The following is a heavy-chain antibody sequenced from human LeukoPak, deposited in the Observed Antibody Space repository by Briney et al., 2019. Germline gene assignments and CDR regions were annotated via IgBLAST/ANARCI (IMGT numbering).Heavy chain of an antibody. CDR1: GFAFSGYE. Sequence: GGSLRLSCAASGFAFSGYEMNWVRQAPGKGLEWIAYIGAGGSSGVIYYADSVKGRFTISRDNAKNSLFLQMDSLRVEDTAVYYCARDVWVADVFSGAMDVWGQGTTVSVS. V-gene: IGHV3-48*03. CDR2: IGAGGSSGVI. CDR3: ARDVWVADVFSGAMDV. J-gene: IGHJ6*02. D-gene: IGHD1-26*01.